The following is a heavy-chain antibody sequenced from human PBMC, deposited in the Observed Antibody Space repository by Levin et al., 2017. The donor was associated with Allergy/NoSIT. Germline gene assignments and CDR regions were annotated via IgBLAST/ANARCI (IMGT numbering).Heavy chain of an antibody. V-gene: IGHV4-30-4*01. CDR1: GGSISSGDYY. D-gene: IGHD3-10*01. J-gene: IGHJ4*02. Sequence: ASETLSLTCTVSGGSISSGDYYWSWIRQPPGKGLEWIGYIYYSGSTYYNPTLKSRVTISVDTSKNQFSLKLSSVTAADTAVYYCARGRMVRGVIIALDYWGQGTLVTVSS. CDR2: IYYSGST. CDR3: ARGRMVRGVIIALDY.